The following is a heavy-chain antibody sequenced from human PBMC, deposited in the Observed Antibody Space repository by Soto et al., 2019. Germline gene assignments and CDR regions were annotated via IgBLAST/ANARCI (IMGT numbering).Heavy chain of an antibody. CDR1: VGSISSYY. V-gene: IGHV4-59*08. J-gene: IGHJ4*02. CDR3: ASRLVATIGSGSYFDY. Sequence: PSETLSLTCTVSVGSISSYYWSWIRQPPGKGLEWIGYIYYSGSTNYNPSLKSRVTISVDTSKNQFSLKLSSVTAADTAVYYCASRLVATIGSGSYFDYWGQGTLVTVSS. CDR2: IYYSGST. D-gene: IGHD5-12*01.